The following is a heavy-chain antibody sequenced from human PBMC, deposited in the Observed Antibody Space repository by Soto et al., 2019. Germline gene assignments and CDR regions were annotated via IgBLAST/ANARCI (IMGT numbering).Heavy chain of an antibody. D-gene: IGHD3-10*01. CDR3: ARGRGAQYYYYYYMDV. V-gene: IGHV1-8*01. J-gene: IGHJ6*03. CDR1: GYTFTSYD. Sequence: ASVKVSCKASGYTFTSYDINWVRQATGQGLEWMGWRNPNSGNTGYAQKFQGRVTMTRNTSISTAYMELSSLRSEDTAVYYCARGRGAQYYYYYYMDVWGKGTTVTVSS. CDR2: RNPNSGNT.